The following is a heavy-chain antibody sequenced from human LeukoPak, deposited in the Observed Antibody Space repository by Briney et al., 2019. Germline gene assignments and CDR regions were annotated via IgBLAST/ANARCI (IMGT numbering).Heavy chain of an antibody. J-gene: IGHJ4*02. V-gene: IGHV4-4*02. CDR3: ARDAAEWELLHYFDY. CDR2: IYHSGST. CDR1: GGSISSSNW. D-gene: IGHD1-26*01. Sequence: SETLSLTCAVSGGSISSSNWWSWVRQPPGKGLEWIGEIYHSGSTNYNPSLKSRVTISVDKSKNQFSLKLSSVTAADTAVYYCARDAAEWELLHYFDYWGQGTLVTVSS.